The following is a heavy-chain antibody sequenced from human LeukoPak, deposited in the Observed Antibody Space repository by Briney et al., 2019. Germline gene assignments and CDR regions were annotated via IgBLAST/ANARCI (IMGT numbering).Heavy chain of an antibody. J-gene: IGHJ6*02. CDR2: IYPGDSDT. V-gene: IGHV5-51*01. Sequence: GESLKTSCKGSGYSFTSYWIGWVRQMPGKGLEWMGIIYPGDSDTRYSPSFQGQVTISADKSISTAYLQWSSLKASDTAMHYCARLTRRLERRTIYYYYYGMDVWGQGTTVTVSS. CDR3: ARLTRRLERRTIYYYYYGMDV. CDR1: GYSFTSYW. D-gene: IGHD1-1*01.